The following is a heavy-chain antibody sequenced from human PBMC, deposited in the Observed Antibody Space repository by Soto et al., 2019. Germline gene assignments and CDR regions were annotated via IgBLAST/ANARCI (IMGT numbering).Heavy chain of an antibody. CDR2: INAGNGNT. V-gene: IGHV1-3*01. J-gene: IGHJ4*02. CDR3: ARVYAFWSGYYFDY. D-gene: IGHD3-3*01. CDR1: GYTFTSYA. Sequence: QVQLVQSGAEVKKPGASVKVSCKASGYTFTSYAMHWVRQAPGQRLEWMGWINAGNGNTKYSQKFQGRVTITRDTAASTAYMELSSLRSEDTAVYYCARVYAFWSGYYFDYWGQGTLVTVSS.